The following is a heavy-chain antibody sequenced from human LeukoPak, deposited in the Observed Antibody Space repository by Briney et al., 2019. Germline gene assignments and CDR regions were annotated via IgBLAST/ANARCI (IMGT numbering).Heavy chain of an antibody. CDR3: ARTYSNYDFDY. D-gene: IGHD4-11*01. V-gene: IGHV1-2*02. CDR2: INTNSGGT. J-gene: IGHJ4*02. Sequence: ASVKVSCKASGYTLTGYYMHCVRQAPGQGLEWMGWINTNSGGTNYAQKFQGRVTMTRDTSISTAYMELSRLRSDDTAVYYCARTYSNYDFDYWGQGTLVTVSS. CDR1: GYTLTGYY.